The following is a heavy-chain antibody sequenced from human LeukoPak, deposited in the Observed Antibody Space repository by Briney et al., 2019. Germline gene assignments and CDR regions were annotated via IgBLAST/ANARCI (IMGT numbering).Heavy chain of an antibody. V-gene: IGHV3-21*01. D-gene: IGHD3-22*01. CDR3: ATERDNSVGYFAY. J-gene: IGHJ4*02. Sequence: SSMDGSLQTPGKGLEWVSSISSGRTYIYYADSVKGRFTISRDNAKNSLYLQMNSLRAEDAAIYYCATERDNSVGYFAYWGQGPLVTVSS. CDR2: ISSGRTYI. CDR1: SS.